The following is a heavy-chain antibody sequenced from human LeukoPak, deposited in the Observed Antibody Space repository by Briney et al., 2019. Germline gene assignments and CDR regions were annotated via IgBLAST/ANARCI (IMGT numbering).Heavy chain of an antibody. J-gene: IGHJ3*02. CDR2: ISWNSGSI. Sequence: GGSLRLSCAASGFTFDDYAMHWVRQAPGKGLEWVSGISWNSGSIGYADSVKGRFTISRDNAKNSLYLQMNSLRAEDTAVYYCAKGPRYSSGWYGDAFDIWGQGTMVTVSS. CDR3: AKGPRYSSGWYGDAFDI. CDR1: GFTFDDYA. D-gene: IGHD6-19*01. V-gene: IGHV3-9*01.